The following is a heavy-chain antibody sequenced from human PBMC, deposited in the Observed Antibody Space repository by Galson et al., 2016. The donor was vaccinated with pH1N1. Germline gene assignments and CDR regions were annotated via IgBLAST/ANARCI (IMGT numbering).Heavy chain of an antibody. J-gene: IGHJ4*02. CDR2: IYPGDSDT. D-gene: IGHD2/OR15-2a*01. CDR1: GYTFTTYW. Sequence: QSGAEVKKPGESLKISCQASGYTFTTYWIGWVRQMPGKGLEWMGIIYPGDSDTKYSPSFEGQVTFSVDKSKNTAYLHWSSLTATDTAIYYCARRSTELGLDYWGQGVLVTVSS. CDR3: ARRSTELGLDY. V-gene: IGHV5-51*03.